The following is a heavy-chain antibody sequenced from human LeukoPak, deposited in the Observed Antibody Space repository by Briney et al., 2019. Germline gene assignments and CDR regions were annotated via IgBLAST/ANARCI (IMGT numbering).Heavy chain of an antibody. CDR1: GGSISSSSYY. J-gene: IGHJ4*02. V-gene: IGHV4-39*07. CDR3: ARGYYYFDY. Sequence: SETLSLTCTVSGGSISSSSYYWGWIRQPPGKGLEWIGSIYSSGSTNYSPSLKSRVTMSVDTSKNQLSLKLNSVTAADTAVYYCARGYYYFDYWGQGTLVTVSS. D-gene: IGHD5-18*01. CDR2: IYSSGST.